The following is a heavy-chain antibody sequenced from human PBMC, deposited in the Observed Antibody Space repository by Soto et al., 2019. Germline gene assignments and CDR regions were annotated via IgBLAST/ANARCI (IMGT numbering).Heavy chain of an antibody. CDR3: ANDYDFWRGYSYFDY. Sequence: GGSLRLSCAASGFTFSSYAMSWVRQAPGKGLEWVSAISGSGGSTYYADSVKGRFTISRDNSKNTLYLQMNSLRAEDTAVYYCANDYDFWRGYSYFDYWGQGTLVTVSS. D-gene: IGHD3-3*01. CDR2: ISGSGGST. CDR1: GFTFSSYA. V-gene: IGHV3-23*01. J-gene: IGHJ4*02.